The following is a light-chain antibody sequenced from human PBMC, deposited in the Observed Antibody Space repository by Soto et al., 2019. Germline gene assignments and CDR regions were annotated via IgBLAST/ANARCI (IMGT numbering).Light chain of an antibody. J-gene: IGKJ5*01. Sequence: EEVMTQSPAILSVSPGGRATLSCRARQSISTYIAWYQQKPGQGPRLLIYHASTRATGIPARFSGSGSGTEFTLTVSSLQSEDFATYYCQQYNSWPPTFGQGTRLEIK. CDR3: QQYNSWPPT. CDR1: QSISTY. V-gene: IGKV3-15*01. CDR2: HAS.